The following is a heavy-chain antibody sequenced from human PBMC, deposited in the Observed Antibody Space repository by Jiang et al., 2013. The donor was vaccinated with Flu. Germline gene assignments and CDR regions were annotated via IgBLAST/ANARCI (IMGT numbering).Heavy chain of an antibody. Sequence: GAEVKKPGESLRISCKGSGYSFTSYWISWVRQMPGKGLEWMGRIDPSDSYTNYSPSLQGHVTISADKSISTAYLQWSSLKASDTAMYYCARHGHMLHSSSWFLPDIDYWGQGTLVTVSS. V-gene: IGHV5-10-1*01. CDR1: GYSFTSYW. CDR3: ARHGHMLHSSSWFLPDIDY. CDR2: IDPSDSYT. J-gene: IGHJ4*02. D-gene: IGHD6-13*01.